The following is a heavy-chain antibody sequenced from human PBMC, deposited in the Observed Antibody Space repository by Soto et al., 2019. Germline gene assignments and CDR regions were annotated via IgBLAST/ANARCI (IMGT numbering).Heavy chain of an antibody. Sequence: SETLSLTCAVSGGSISSGSYYWGWIRQPPGKGLEWIGSIYYSGSTYYNPSLKSRVTISVDTSKNQFSLKLSSVTAADTAVYYCARSSITMVRGAPDYWGQGTLVTVSS. V-gene: IGHV4-39*01. CDR1: GGSISSGSYY. D-gene: IGHD3-10*01. J-gene: IGHJ4*02. CDR2: IYYSGST. CDR3: ARSSITMVRGAPDY.